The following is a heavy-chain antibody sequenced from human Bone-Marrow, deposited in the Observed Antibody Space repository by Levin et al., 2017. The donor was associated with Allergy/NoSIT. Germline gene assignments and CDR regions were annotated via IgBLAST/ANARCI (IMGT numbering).Heavy chain of an antibody. CDR1: GFTFSSYS. CDR3: AKDLSGYYSGHYFYMDV. V-gene: IGHV3-21*01. J-gene: IGHJ6*03. D-gene: IGHD3-3*01. CDR2: IRSDSGNI. Sequence: GGSLRLSCAASGFTFSSYSMNWVRQAPGKGLEWVSSIRSDSGNIHYADSVKGRFTISRDNAKNSLWLQMNSLRAEDTAVYYCAKDLSGYYSGHYFYMDVWGKGTTVIVSS.